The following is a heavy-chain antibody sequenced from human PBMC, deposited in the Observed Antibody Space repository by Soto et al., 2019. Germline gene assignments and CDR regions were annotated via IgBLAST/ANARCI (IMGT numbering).Heavy chain of an antibody. CDR2: IIPIFGST. CDR1: GGTFSSYA. CDR3: AKDGGKDGYFGNWFDP. Sequence: SVKVSCKASGGTFSSYAISWVRQAPGQGLEWLGRIIPIFGSTNFAQKFQGRVTLTADESTTTVYMELSSLRSDDTAVYYCAKDGGKDGYFGNWFDPWGQGTLVTVS. J-gene: IGHJ5*02. V-gene: IGHV1-69*13. D-gene: IGHD5-18*01.